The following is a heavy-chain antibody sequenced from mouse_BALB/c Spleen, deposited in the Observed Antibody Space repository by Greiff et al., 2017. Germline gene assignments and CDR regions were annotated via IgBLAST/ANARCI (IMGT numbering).Heavy chain of an antibody. CDR1: GFSLSRYS. CDR2: IWGGGST. D-gene: IGHD2-14*01. J-gene: IGHJ3*01. Sequence: VKLMESGPGLVAPSQSLSITCTVSGFSLSRYSVHWVRQPPGKGLEWLGMIWGGGSTDYNSALKSRLSISKDNSKSQVFLKMNSLQTDDTAMYYCARSYYRYDGCAYWGQGTLVTVSA. V-gene: IGHV2-6-4*01. CDR3: ARSYYRYDGCAY.